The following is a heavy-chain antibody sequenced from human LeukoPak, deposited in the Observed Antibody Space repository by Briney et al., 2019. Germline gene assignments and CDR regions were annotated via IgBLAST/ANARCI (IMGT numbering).Heavy chain of an antibody. CDR1: GGSISSSNW. CDR2: VYHSGST. CDR3: ARSNDYGDRNWFDP. D-gene: IGHD4-17*01. V-gene: IGHV4-4*02. Sequence: PSGTLSLTCTVSGGSISSSNWWSWVRQPPGKGLEWIGEVYHSGSTNYNPSLKSRVTISVDTSKNQFSLKLSSVTAADTAIYYCARSNDYGDRNWFDPWGQGTLVSVSS. J-gene: IGHJ5*02.